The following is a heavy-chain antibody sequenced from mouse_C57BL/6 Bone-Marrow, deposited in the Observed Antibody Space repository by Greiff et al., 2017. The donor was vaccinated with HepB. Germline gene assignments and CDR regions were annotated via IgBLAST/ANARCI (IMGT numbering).Heavy chain of an antibody. V-gene: IGHV5-17*01. CDR3: ARSGSSSYYFDY. CDR2: ISSGSSTI. CDR1: GFTFSDYG. J-gene: IGHJ2*01. D-gene: IGHD1-1*01. Sequence: EVKLMESGGGLVKPGGSLKLSCAASGFTFSDYGMHWVRQAPEKGLEWVAYISSGSSTIYYADTVKGRCTSSRNNAKNTLFLQMTSLRSEDTAMYYCARSGSSSYYFDYWGHGTTLTVSS.